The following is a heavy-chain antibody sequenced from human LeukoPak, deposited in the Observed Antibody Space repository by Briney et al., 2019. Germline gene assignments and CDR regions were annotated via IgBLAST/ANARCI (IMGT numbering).Heavy chain of an antibody. D-gene: IGHD6-19*01. CDR1: GGSISNYY. CDR3: ARHGYSSGSLAWFNP. CDR2: IDYSGNT. Sequence: SETLSLTRTVSGGSISNYYWNWIRQPPGRGLEWIGYIDYSGNTNYNPSLKSRVTISVDTSKNQFSLKLSSVTAADTAVYYCARHGYSSGSLAWFNPWGQGTQVTVSS. V-gene: IGHV4-59*01. J-gene: IGHJ5*02.